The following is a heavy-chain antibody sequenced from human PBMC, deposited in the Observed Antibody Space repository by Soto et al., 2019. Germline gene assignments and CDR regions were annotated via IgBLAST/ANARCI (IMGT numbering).Heavy chain of an antibody. V-gene: IGHV1-18*04. J-gene: IGHJ4*02. CDR3: ARDTGYCSGGSCYMGGYFDY. Sequence: ASVKVSCKXSGYTFTSYGISWVRQAPGQGLEWMGWISAYNGNTNYAQKLQGRVTMTTDTSTSTAYMGLRSLRSDDTAVYYCARDTGYCSGGSCYMGGYFDYWGQGTLVTVSS. D-gene: IGHD2-15*01. CDR1: GYTFTSYG. CDR2: ISAYNGNT.